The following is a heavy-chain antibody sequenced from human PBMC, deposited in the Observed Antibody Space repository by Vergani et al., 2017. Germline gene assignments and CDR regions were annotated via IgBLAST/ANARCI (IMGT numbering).Heavy chain of an antibody. Sequence: EVQLLESGGGLVQPGGSLRLSCAASGFTFSSYAMSWVRQAPGKGLEWVSAISGSGGSTYYADSVKGRLTISRDNSKNTLYLQMNSLRAEDTAVYYCAKDGYYDFWSGYYPNPYYYYGMDVWGQGTTVTVSS. D-gene: IGHD3-3*01. V-gene: IGHV3-23*01. J-gene: IGHJ6*02. CDR1: GFTFSSYA. CDR2: ISGSGGST. CDR3: AKDGYYDFWSGYYPNPYYYYGMDV.